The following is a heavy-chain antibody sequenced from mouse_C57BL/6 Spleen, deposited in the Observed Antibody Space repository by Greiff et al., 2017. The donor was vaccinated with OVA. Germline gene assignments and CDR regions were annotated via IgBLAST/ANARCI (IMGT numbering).Heavy chain of an antibody. CDR2: IHPNSGST. CDR1: GYTFTSYW. J-gene: IGHJ2*01. D-gene: IGHD2-4*01. Sequence: QVQLKQPGAELVKPGASVKLSCKASGYTFTSYWMHWVKQRPGQGLEWIGMIHPNSGSTNYNEKFKSKATLTVDKSSSTAYMQLSSLTSEDSAVYYCATYDYDVPFDYWGQGTTLTVSS. CDR3: ATYDYDVPFDY. V-gene: IGHV1-64*01.